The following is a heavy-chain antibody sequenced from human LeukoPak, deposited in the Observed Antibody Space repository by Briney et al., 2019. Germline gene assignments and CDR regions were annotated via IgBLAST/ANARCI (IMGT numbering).Heavy chain of an antibody. V-gene: IGHV4-39*07. CDR1: GGPISSSSYY. J-gene: IGHJ3*02. CDR3: ARITGSGRNDAFDI. Sequence: SETLSLTCTVSGGPISSSSYYWGWIRQPPGKGLEWIGSIYYSGSTYYNPSLKSRVTISVDTSKNQFSLKLSSVTAADTAVYYCARITGSGRNDAFDIWGQGTMVTVSS. CDR2: IYYSGST. D-gene: IGHD2-15*01.